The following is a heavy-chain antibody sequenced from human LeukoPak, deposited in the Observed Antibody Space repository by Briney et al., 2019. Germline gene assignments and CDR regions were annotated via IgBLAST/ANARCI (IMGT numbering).Heavy chain of an antibody. CDR2: IYSGGST. D-gene: IGHD5-24*01. Sequence: GGSLRLSCAASGFTVSSNYMSWVRQAPGKGLEWVSVIYSGGSTYYADSVKGRFTISRDNSKNTLYLQMNSLRAEDTAVYYCARGKNYRGNPHFDYWGQGTLVTVSS. CDR3: ARGKNYRGNPHFDY. J-gene: IGHJ4*02. V-gene: IGHV3-53*01. CDR1: GFTVSSNY.